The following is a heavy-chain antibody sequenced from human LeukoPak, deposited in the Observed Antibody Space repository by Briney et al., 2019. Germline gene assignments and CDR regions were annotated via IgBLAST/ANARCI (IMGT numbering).Heavy chain of an antibody. CDR3: ARPPDDLRPFDY. J-gene: IGHJ4*02. V-gene: IGHV4-59*01. Sequence: PSETLSLTCNVSGGSISSYYWSWIRQPPAKGLQWIGYIYYSGSTNYNPSLKSRVTISVDTSKNQFSLKLSSVTAADTAVYYCARPPDDLRPFDYWGQGTLVTVSS. CDR1: GGSISSYY. D-gene: IGHD2-21*02. CDR2: IYYSGST.